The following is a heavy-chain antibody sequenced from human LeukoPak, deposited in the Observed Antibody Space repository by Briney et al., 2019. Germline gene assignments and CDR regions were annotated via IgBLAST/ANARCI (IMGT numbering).Heavy chain of an antibody. V-gene: IGHV4-59*05. J-gene: IGHJ4*02. CDR2: IYYSGGT. D-gene: IGHD2-2*01. CDR3: ARRIVVPARNLLDY. CDR1: GGSISSYY. Sequence: SETLSLTCTVSGGSISSYYWSWIRQPPGKGLEWIGSIYYSGGTYYNPSLKSRVTISVDTSKNQFSLKLSSVTAADTAVYYCARRIVVPARNLLDYWGQGTLVTVSS.